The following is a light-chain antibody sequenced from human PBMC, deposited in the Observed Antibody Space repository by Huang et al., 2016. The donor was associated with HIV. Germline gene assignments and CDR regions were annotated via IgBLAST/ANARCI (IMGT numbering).Light chain of an antibody. Sequence: DIQMTQSPSSLSASVGDKVSITCRASQAMSNSLVGYQQQPGKAPKLLRYGASRVESGVSSRFSGSGSGTDYTLTISSLQPEDFATYYCQQYFSTPRTFGQGTKVEIK. CDR1: QAMSNS. CDR2: GAS. CDR3: QQYFSTPRT. J-gene: IGKJ1*01. V-gene: IGKV1-NL1*01.